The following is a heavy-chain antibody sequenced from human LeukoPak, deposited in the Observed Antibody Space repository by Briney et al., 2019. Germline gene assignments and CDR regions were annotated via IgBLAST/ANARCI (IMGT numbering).Heavy chain of an antibody. CDR3: ARSPDWTHFDY. V-gene: IGHV3-21*01. D-gene: IGHD3/OR15-3a*01. J-gene: IGHJ4*02. CDR1: GFSSSIYT. CDR2: ISTSSSYI. Sequence: GGSLRLSCEASGFSSSIYTMNWVRQAPGKGLEWVSFISTSSSYIYYADSVKGRFTISRDNAKNSLYLQMNSLRAEDTAVYYCARSPDWTHFDYWGQGTLVTVSS.